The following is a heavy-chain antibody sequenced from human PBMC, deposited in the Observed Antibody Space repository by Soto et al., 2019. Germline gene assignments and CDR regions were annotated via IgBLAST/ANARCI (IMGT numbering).Heavy chain of an antibody. CDR3: ARTGVATGMVDY. CDR2: IYYSGST. V-gene: IGHV4-30-4*01. J-gene: IGHJ4*02. D-gene: IGHD5-12*01. Sequence: SETLSLTCTVSGGSISSGDYYWSWIRQPPGKGLEWIGYIYYSGSTYYNPSLKSRATISVDTSKNQFSLKLSSVTAADTAVYYCARTGVATGMVDYWGQGTLVTVSS. CDR1: GGSISSGDYY.